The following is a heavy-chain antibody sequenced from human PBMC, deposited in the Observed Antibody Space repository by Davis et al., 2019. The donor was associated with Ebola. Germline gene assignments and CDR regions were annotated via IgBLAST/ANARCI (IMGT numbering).Heavy chain of an antibody. CDR2: IYHSGTT. CDR1: GFTFSSYS. J-gene: IGHJ4*02. CDR3: ARAEYSGSPLY. D-gene: IGHD1-26*01. Sequence: ESLKISCAASGFTFSSYSMNWVRQAPGKGLEWIGEIYHSGTTNYNPSLKSRVTITVDKSKNHFSLKLNSVTAADTAVYYCARAEYSGSPLYWGQGTLVTVSS. V-gene: IGHV4-34*01.